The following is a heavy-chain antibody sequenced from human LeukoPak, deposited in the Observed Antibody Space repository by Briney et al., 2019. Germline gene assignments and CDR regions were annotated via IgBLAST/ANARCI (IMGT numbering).Heavy chain of an antibody. Sequence: SETRSLTCAVYGGSFSGYYWSWIRQPPGKGLEWIGEINHRGSTNYNPSLKSRVTISVATSQNQFSLKLRSVTAAATAVYYCARGRYSSSWYAWFDPWGQGTLVTVSS. CDR3: ARGRYSSSWYAWFDP. J-gene: IGHJ5*02. CDR1: GGSFSGYY. D-gene: IGHD6-13*01. CDR2: INHRGST. V-gene: IGHV4-34*01.